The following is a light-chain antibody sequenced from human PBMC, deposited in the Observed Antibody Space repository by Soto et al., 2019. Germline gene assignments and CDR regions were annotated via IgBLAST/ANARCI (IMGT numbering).Light chain of an antibody. J-gene: IGKJ3*01. Sequence: DIQMTQSPSFVSASVGDRVTLTCRASQYISTWLAWYQQRLGEAPRLLIFSASTLKNGIPARFSGSGSGTDFTLTISGLQPEAFATYYCQQGRTSPFSFGPGTKV. CDR1: QYISTW. V-gene: IGKV1D-12*01. CDR3: QQGRTSPFS. CDR2: SAS.